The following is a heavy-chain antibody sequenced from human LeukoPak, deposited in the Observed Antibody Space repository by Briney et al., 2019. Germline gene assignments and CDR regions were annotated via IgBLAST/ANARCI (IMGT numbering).Heavy chain of an antibody. CDR3: ARAKEKQSYYFDY. CDR2: ISSSSSYI. CDR1: GFTFSSYS. D-gene: IGHD1/OR15-1a*01. V-gene: IGHV3-21*01. Sequence: PGGSLRLSCAASGFTFSSYSMNWVRQAPGKGLEWVSSISSSSSYIYYADSVKGRFTISRDNAKNSLYLQMNSLRAEDTAVYYCARAKEKQSYYFDYWGQGTLVTVSS. J-gene: IGHJ4*02.